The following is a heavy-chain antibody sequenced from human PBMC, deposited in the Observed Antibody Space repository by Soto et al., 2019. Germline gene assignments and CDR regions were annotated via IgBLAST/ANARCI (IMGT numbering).Heavy chain of an antibody. V-gene: IGHV4-31*03. CDR1: GGSIRSGAYY. CDR2: IFYSGST. D-gene: IGHD3-22*01. J-gene: IGHJ4*02. Sequence: SETLSLTCIVSGGSIRSGAYYWSWIRQHPERGLEWIGYIFYSGSTFYNPSLKSRVTISVDTSKNQFSLNLTSVTAADTAVYYCARVDSSGYQPFDYWGRGTLVTVSS. CDR3: ARVDSSGYQPFDY.